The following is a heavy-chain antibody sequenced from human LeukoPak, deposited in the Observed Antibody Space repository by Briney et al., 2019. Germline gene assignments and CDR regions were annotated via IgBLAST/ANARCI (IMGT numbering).Heavy chain of an antibody. J-gene: IGHJ6*02. CDR2: TVGGGDGT. CDR1: GFTFSSTS. Sequence: GGSLRLSCAASGFTFSSTSMSWVRQAPGKGLEWVAVTVGGGDGTYYADSVKGRFTISRDNAKNTLYLQMNSLRAEDTAVYYCAREQYSSGWYVFTGMDVWGQGTTVTVAS. CDR3: AREQYSSGWYVFTGMDV. V-gene: IGHV3-23*01. D-gene: IGHD6-13*01.